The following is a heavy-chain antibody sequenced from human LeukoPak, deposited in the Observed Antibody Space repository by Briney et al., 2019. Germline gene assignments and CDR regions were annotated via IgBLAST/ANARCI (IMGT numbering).Heavy chain of an antibody. CDR1: GGSISSYY. J-gene: IGHJ4*02. CDR3: ARAVRGVIIT. Sequence: SETLSLTCTVSGGSISSYYWSWIRQPPGKGLEWIGYIYYSGSTNYNPSLKSRVTISVDTSKNQFSLKLSSVTAADTAVYYCARAVRGVIITWGQGTLVTVSS. V-gene: IGHV4-59*01. CDR2: IYYSGST. D-gene: IGHD3-10*01.